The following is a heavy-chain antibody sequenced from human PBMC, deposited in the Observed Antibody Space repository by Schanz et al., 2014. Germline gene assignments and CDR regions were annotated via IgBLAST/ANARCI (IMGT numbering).Heavy chain of an antibody. V-gene: IGHV3-21*04. Sequence: VQLVESGGGVVQPGRSLRLSCSASGFTLSSYGMHWVRQAPGKGLEWVSTLSGSGAGTFYADSVKGRFTISRDNAKNSLYLQMNSLRVEDTAVYYCARDLISSGWYGWGQGTLVTVSS. J-gene: IGHJ4*02. D-gene: IGHD6-19*01. CDR1: GFTLSSYG. CDR3: ARDLISSGWYG. CDR2: LSGSGAGT.